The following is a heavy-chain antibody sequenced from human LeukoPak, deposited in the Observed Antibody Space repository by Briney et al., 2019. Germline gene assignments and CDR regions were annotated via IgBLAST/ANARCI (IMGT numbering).Heavy chain of an antibody. V-gene: IGHV3-74*01. Sequence: PGGSLRLSCAASGFTFSSYSMNWVRQAPGKGLEWVSRISDDGTHTGYADSVKGRFTISRDNSKNTLYLQMNSLRAEDTAVYYCARELERGGYWGQGTLVTVSS. D-gene: IGHD1-1*01. CDR1: GFTFSSYS. J-gene: IGHJ4*02. CDR3: ARELERGGY. CDR2: ISDDGTHT.